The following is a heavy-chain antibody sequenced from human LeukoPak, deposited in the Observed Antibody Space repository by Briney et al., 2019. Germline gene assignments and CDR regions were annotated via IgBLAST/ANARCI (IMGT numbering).Heavy chain of an antibody. CDR3: AKDTSGSGSSYLDY. CDR1: GFTFSSYG. D-gene: IGHD3-10*01. Sequence: GGSLRLSCAASGFTFSSYGMYWVRQAPRKGLEWVAAISDDGSNKYYADSVKGRITISRDNSKNTLYLQMNSLRAEDTAVYYCAKDTSGSGSSYLDYWGQGTLVTVSS. J-gene: IGHJ4*02. CDR2: ISDDGSNK. V-gene: IGHV3-30*18.